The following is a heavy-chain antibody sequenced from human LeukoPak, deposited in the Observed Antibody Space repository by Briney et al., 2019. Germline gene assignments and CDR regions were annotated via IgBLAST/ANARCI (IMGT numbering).Heavy chain of an antibody. J-gene: IGHJ4*02. CDR1: GFTFSSYS. CDR3: ARDLGVLTGPFDY. V-gene: IGHV3-48*04. D-gene: IGHD3-9*01. CDR2: ISSSSSTI. Sequence: GGSLRLSCAASGFTFSSYSMNWVRQAPGKGLEWVSYISSSSSTIYYADSVKGRFTISRDNAKNSLYLQMNSLRAEDTAVYYCARDLGVLTGPFDYWGQGTLVTVSS.